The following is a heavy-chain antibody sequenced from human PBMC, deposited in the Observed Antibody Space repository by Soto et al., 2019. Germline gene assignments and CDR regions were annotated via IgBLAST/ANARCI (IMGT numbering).Heavy chain of an antibody. CDR2: MHDSGST. Sequence: PSETLSLTCTVSGASISSYYWNWIRQPPGKGLEWIGYMHDSGSTSYNPSLKSRVTISVDTSRNQLSLNLTSVTAADTAVYYCAALPRYSGQGFLVIVSS. V-gene: IGHV4-59*01. J-gene: IGHJ4*02. CDR3: AALPRY. CDR1: GASISSYY. D-gene: IGHD6-6*01.